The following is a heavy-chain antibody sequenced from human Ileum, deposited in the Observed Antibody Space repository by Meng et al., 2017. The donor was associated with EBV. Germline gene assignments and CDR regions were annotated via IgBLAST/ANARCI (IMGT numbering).Heavy chain of an antibody. CDR2: INPGSGNT. CDR3: ARDGGFSVGATKYDY. D-gene: IGHD1-26*01. J-gene: IGHJ4*02. V-gene: IGHV1-3*01. CDR1: GYTFTGYA. Sequence: QAQIWQSGAEVKMPGASIKLSCKASGYTFTGYAIHWVRQAPGQRLEWMGWINPGSGNTKYSQKFQGRVTITRDTSATTVYMDLSSLRSEDTAVFYCARDGGFSVGATKYDYWGQGALVTVSS.